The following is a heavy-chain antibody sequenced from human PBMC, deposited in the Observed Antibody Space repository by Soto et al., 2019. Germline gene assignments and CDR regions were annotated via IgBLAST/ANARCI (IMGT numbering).Heavy chain of an antibody. CDR1: GFTFSSYA. V-gene: IGHV3-30-3*01. Sequence: QVQLVESGGGVVQPGRSLRLSCAASGFTFSSYAMHWVRQAPGKGLEWVAVISYDGSNKYYADSVKGRFTISRDNSKNTLYLQMNSLSAEDTAVYYCARGFRYSSSCLDYWGQGTLVTVSS. CDR2: ISYDGSNK. D-gene: IGHD6-13*01. J-gene: IGHJ4*02. CDR3: ARGFRYSSSCLDY.